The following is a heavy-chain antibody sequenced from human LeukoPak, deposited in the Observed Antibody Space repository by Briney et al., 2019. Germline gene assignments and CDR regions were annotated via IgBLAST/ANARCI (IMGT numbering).Heavy chain of an antibody. CDR3: AGVGFYYGSRSYRPRYGMDV. J-gene: IGHJ6*02. CDR2: IYYSGST. D-gene: IGHD3-10*01. V-gene: IGHV4-59*01. CDR1: GGSISSYY. Sequence: SETLSLTCTVSGGSISSYYWSWIRQPPGKGLEWIGYIYYSGSTNYNPSLKSRVTISVDTSKNQFCLKLSSVTAADPGGHYCAGVGFYYGSRSYRPRYGMDVWGQGTTVTVSS.